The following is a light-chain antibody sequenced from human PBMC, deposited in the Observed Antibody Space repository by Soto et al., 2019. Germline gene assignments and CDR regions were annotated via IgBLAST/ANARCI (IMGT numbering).Light chain of an antibody. CDR1: SSDIGAYNY. Sequence: QSVLTQPASVSGSPGQSITISCTGTSSDIGAYNYVSWNQHHPGKAPKLIIYDVTNRPAGISSRFSASKSGNTASLTISVLQAEDEADYYCCSYKSSSTLYVFGTGTKVTVL. J-gene: IGLJ1*01. CDR2: DVT. CDR3: CSYKSSSTLYV. V-gene: IGLV2-14*03.